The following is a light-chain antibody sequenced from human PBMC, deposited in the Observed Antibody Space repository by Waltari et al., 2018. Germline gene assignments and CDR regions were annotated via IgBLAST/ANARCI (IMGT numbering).Light chain of an antibody. CDR1: PSISSW. V-gene: IGKV1-5*01. J-gene: IGKJ4*01. CDR3: QQYNSYSPVT. CDR2: DAS. Sequence: DIQMTQSPSTLSASVGDQVPITCPASPSISSWLAWYQHKPGKAPKLLIYDASSLESGVPSRFSGSGSGTEFTLTISSLQPDDFATYYCQQYNSYSPVTFGGGTKVEIK.